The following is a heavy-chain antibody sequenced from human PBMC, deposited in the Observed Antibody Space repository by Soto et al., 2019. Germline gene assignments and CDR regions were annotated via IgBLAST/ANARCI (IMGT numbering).Heavy chain of an antibody. CDR3: ARLRIAAADNLRFDY. CDR1: GGSISSSSYY. J-gene: IGHJ4*02. D-gene: IGHD6-13*01. CDR2: IYYSGST. V-gene: IGHV4-61*05. Sequence: SETLSLTCTVSGGSISSSSYYWGWIRQPPGKGLEWIGYIYYSGSTNYNPSLKSRVTISVDTSKNQFSLKLSSVTAADTAVYYCARLRIAAADNLRFDYWGQGTLVTVSS.